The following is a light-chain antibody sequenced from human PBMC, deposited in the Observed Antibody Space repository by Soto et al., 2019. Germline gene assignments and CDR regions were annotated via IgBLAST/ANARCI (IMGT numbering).Light chain of an antibody. V-gene: IGKV3-20*01. CDR2: GAS. Sequence: EIVLTQSPGTLSLSPGERATLSCRASQSVSSSYLAWYQQKPGQAPRLLIYGASSRATGIPDRFSGSGSGTDFTLTISRLEPEDFAVYYCQQYDSSPVYTFGQGTKEDIK. J-gene: IGKJ2*01. CDR1: QSVSSSY. CDR3: QQYDSSPVYT.